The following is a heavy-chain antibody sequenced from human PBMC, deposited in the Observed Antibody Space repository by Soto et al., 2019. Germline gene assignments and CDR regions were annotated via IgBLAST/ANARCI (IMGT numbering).Heavy chain of an antibody. CDR3: VRQSSRYNWNYENYYYYGMDV. V-gene: IGHV4-39*01. Sequence: SETLSLTXTVSGGSISSSSYYWGWIRQPPGKGLEWIGSIYYSGSTYYNPSLKSRVTISVDTSKNQFSLKLSSVTAADTAVYYCVRQSSRYNWNYENYYYYGMDVWGQGTTVTVSS. CDR1: GGSISSSSYY. D-gene: IGHD1-7*01. J-gene: IGHJ6*02. CDR2: IYYSGST.